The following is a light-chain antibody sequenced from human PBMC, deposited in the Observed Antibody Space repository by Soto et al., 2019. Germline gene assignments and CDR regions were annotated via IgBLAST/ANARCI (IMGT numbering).Light chain of an antibody. V-gene: IGKV3-20*01. CDR1: QSVSTSY. CDR3: QQFGRSPWT. Sequence: EIVLTQSPGTLSLSPGERVTLSCRASQSVSTSYLAWYQQKPGQAPRLLMYGASSRATGIPDRFSGSGSGTDFTLTISRLEPEDFAVYYCQQFGRSPWTFGQGTQVEIK. CDR2: GAS. J-gene: IGKJ1*01.